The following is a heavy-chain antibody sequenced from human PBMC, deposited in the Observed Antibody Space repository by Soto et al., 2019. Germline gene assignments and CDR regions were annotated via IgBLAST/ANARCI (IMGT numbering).Heavy chain of an antibody. CDR2: ISGSGGST. D-gene: IGHD6-19*01. V-gene: IGHV3-23*01. J-gene: IGHJ4*02. CDR3: AKAGGIAVPGSHLDY. Sequence: EVQLLESGGGSVQPGGSLRLSCATSGFTFSSYAMSWVRQAPGKGLEWVSAISGSGGSTNYADSAEGRFTISRDNSKNPLYLQMSSLRAEDTAVYYCAKAGGIAVPGSHLDYWGQGTLVTVSP. CDR1: GFTFSSYA.